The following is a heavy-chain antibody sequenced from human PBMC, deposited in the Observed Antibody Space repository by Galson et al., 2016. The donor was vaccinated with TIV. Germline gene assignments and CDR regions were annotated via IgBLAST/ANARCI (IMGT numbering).Heavy chain of an antibody. Sequence: SVKVSCKASGYNFSNYDINWVRQAAGQGLEWMGWMNPNSGDTGYAEKFQGRLAMTSDTSLHTAFMEMSGLRSEDAAVYFCARGSREGGERSTGVKHWGQGTLITVS. CDR1: GYNFSNYD. CDR2: MNPNSGDT. CDR3: ARGSREGGERSTGVKH. V-gene: IGHV1-8*02. J-gene: IGHJ1*01. D-gene: IGHD4-17*01.